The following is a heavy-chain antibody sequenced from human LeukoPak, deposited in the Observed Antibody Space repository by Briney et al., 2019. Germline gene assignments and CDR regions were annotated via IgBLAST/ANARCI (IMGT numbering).Heavy chain of an antibody. D-gene: IGHD2-8*02. CDR3: ARATSYCSCLDY. J-gene: IGHJ4*02. V-gene: IGHV4-39*07. Sequence: SPSETLSLTCTVPGGSISSSSFFWGWIRRPPGKGLEWIGSFYYSGSTYYNPSLKSRVTILVDTSKNQFSLRLSSVTAADTAVYYCARATSYCSCLDYWGQGTLVPVSS. CDR2: FYYSGST. CDR1: GGSISSSSFF.